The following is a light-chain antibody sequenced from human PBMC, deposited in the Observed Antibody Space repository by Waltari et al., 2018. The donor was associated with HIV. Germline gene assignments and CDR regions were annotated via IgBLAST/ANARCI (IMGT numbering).Light chain of an antibody. CDR2: GTN. CDR3: QSYDSSLSGPVV. J-gene: IGLJ2*01. CDR1: GSNIGAGYD. Sequence: QSVLTQPPSVSGAPGPRVTISCPGSGSNIGAGYDVHWYQQFPTAAPRLLIYGTNNRPSGVHDRFSGSKTGSSASLAISGLQAEDEADYYCQSYDSSLSGPVVFGGGTKLTVL. V-gene: IGLV1-40*01.